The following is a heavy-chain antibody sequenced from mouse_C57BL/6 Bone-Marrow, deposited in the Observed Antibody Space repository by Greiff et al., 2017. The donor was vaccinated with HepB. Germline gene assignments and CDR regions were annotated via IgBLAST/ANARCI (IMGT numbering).Heavy chain of an antibody. D-gene: IGHD2-5*01. CDR1: GYTFTSYW. CDR3: ARSFYSNYEDYAMDY. J-gene: IGHJ4*01. V-gene: IGHV1-55*01. Sequence: VQLQQPGAELVKPGASVKMSCKASGYTFTSYWITWVKQRPGQGLEWIGDIYPGSGSTNYNEKFKSKATLTVDTSSSTAYMQLSSLTSEDSAVYYCARSFYSNYEDYAMDYWGQRTSVTVSS. CDR2: IYPGSGST.